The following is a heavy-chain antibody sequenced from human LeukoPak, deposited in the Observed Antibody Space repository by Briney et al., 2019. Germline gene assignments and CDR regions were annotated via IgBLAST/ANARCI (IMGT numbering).Heavy chain of an antibody. CDR2: ISSSGSTI. Sequence: GGSLRLSCAASGFTFSDYYMSWIRQAPGKGLEWASYISSSGSTIYYADSVKGRFTISRDNAKNSLYLQMNSLRAEDTAVYYCARNVRPSYDIWPWGQGTLVTVSS. V-gene: IGHV3-11*01. CDR1: GFTFSDYY. CDR3: ARNVRPSYDIWP. J-gene: IGHJ5*02. D-gene: IGHD3-9*01.